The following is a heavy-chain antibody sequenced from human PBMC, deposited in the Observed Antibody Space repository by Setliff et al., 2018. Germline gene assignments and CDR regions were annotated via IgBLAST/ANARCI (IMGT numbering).Heavy chain of an antibody. Sequence: ASVKVSCKASGFTFTSSAVQWVRQARGQRLEWIGWIVVGSGNTNYAQKFQERVTITRDMATSTAYMELSSLRSEDTAVYYCAAEGRVGVPAANYYYYYGMDVWGQGTTVTVSS. CDR3: AAEGRVGVPAANYYYYYGMDV. J-gene: IGHJ6*02. V-gene: IGHV1-58*01. CDR1: GFTFTSSA. D-gene: IGHD2-2*01. CDR2: IVVGSGNT.